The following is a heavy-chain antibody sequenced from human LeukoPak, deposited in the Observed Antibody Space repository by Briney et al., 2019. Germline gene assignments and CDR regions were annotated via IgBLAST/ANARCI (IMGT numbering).Heavy chain of an antibody. CDR3: ARGTGSYHAFDI. CDR1: GFTFSSYA. CDR2: ISGSGGST. V-gene: IGHV3-23*01. Sequence: GGSLRLSCAASGFTFSSYAMSWVRQAPGKGLEWVSAISGSGGSTYYADSVKGRFTISRDNSKNTLYLQMNSLRAEDTAVYYCARGTGSYHAFDIWGQGTMVTVSS. J-gene: IGHJ3*02. D-gene: IGHD1-26*01.